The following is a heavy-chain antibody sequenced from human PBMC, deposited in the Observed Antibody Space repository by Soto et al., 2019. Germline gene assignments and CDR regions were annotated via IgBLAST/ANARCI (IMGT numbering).Heavy chain of an antibody. J-gene: IGHJ5*02. CDR2: INTGNGNT. D-gene: IGHD1-26*01. CDR1: GYTFTTYA. CDR3: ARAIATYYSWFDP. V-gene: IGHV1-3*04. Sequence: QGQLVQSGAEVKKPGASVKVSCKASGYTFTTYAMHWVRQAPGQRLEWMGWINTGNGNTKYSQNFQGRVTITRDTSASTAYMELSSLRSEDTAVYYCARAIATYYSWFDPWGQGTLVTVSS.